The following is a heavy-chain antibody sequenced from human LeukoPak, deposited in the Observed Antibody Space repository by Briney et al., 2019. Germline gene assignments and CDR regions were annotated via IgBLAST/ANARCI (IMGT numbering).Heavy chain of an antibody. D-gene: IGHD1-26*01. CDR3: ARETYNGRYYYFDY. V-gene: IGHV1-8*02. Sequence: ASVKVSCKASGYTFTSYGISWVRQATGQGLEWMGWMNPNSGNTGYAQKFQGRVTMTRDTSISTAYMELSSLRSDDTAVYFCARETYNGRYYYFDYWGQGTLVTVSS. CDR2: MNPNSGNT. CDR1: GYTFTSYG. J-gene: IGHJ4*02.